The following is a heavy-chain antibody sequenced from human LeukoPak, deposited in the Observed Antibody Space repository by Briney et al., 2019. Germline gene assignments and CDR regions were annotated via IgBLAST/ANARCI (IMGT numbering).Heavy chain of an antibody. CDR2: IRYDGRNK. J-gene: IGHJ3*02. V-gene: IGHV3-30*02. Sequence: GGSLRLSCAASGFTFSSYGMHWVRQAPGKGLEWVAFIRYDGRNKYYADSVKGRFTISRDNSKKWLYLQMNSLRAEDTAVYYCARGAFDIWGQGTMVTVSS. CDR3: ARGAFDI. CDR1: GFTFSSYG.